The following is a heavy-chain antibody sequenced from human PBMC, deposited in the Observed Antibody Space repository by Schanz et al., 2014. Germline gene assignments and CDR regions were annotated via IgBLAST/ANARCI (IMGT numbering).Heavy chain of an antibody. J-gene: IGHJ4*02. CDR2: IWNNGVTK. V-gene: IGHV3-33*08. CDR3: ARVPYGSGSYWDY. Sequence: QVQLVESGGGVVQPGRSLRLSCAAYGFTLSSYAMHWVRQAPGKGLEWVAVIWNNGVTKYYADSVRGRFTISRDRFQNTLYLRMSSLRAEDTAVYYCARVPYGSGSYWDYWGQGTLVTVSS. D-gene: IGHD3-10*01. CDR1: GFTLSSYA.